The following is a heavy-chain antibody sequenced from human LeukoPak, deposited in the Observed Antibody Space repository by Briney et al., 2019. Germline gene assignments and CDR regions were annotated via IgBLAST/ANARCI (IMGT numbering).Heavy chain of an antibody. D-gene: IGHD6-19*01. CDR3: ARGVIAVADTRAFDI. V-gene: IGHV4-34*01. CDR1: GVSFSGYY. Sequence: PSETLSLTCAGYGVSFSGYYWSWLRQPPGKGLEWHGEINNSGSTNYNPSLKSRGTISEETSKNQFSLKLSSVTAADTAVYYCARGVIAVADTRAFDIWGQGTMVTVSS. J-gene: IGHJ3*02. CDR2: INNSGST.